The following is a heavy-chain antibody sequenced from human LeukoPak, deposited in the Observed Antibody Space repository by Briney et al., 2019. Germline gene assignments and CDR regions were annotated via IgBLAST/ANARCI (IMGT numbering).Heavy chain of an antibody. J-gene: IGHJ2*01. Sequence: SETLSLTCTVSGGSVSTYYWSWIRQPAGKGLEWIGRFYSSGSTSYNPSLKSRVSMSIDTSKNQSSLNLTSVTAADTAVYYCVKMAVSRYFDMGGGGSLVTVSS. V-gene: IGHV4-4*07. CDR2: FYSSGST. CDR3: VKMAVSRYFDM. D-gene: IGHD5-24*01. CDR1: GGSVSTYY.